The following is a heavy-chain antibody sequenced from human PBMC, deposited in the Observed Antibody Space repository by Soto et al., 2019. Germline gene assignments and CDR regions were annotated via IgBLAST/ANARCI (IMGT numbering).Heavy chain of an antibody. CDR2: LIPIFGTA. CDR3: ARPEGIAAQAMNY. CDR1: GGTFSSYA. V-gene: IGHV1-69*13. D-gene: IGHD6-13*01. J-gene: IGHJ4*02. Sequence: SVKVSCKASGGTFSSYAISWVRQAPGQGLEWMGGLIPIFGTANYAQKFQGRVTITADESTSTAYMELSSLGSEDTAVYYGARPEGIAAQAMNYWGQGNLVTV.